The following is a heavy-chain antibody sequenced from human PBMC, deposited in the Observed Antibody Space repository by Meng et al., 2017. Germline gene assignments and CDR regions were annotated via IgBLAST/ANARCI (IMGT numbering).Heavy chain of an antibody. D-gene: IGHD5-18*01. J-gene: IGHJ4*02. CDR3: ARSDTAMGSYYFDY. CDR1: GYNFNSYA. CDR2: INAGNGNT. V-gene: IGHV1-3*01. Sequence: QGVPLEALGHEHGASVNVFCMSSGYNFNSYAMHWGRQAPGQRLEWMGWINAGNGNTKYSQKFQGRVTITRDTSASTAYMELSSLRSEDTAVYYCARSDTAMGSYYFDYWGQGTLVTVSS.